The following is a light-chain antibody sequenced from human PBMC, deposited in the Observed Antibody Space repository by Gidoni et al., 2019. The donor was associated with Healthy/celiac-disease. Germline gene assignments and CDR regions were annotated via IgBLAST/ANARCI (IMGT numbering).Light chain of an antibody. CDR2: AAS. Sequence: DIQMTQSPSSCICITCRASQSISSYLNWYQQKPGKAPKLLIYAASSLQSGVPSRFSGSGSGTDFTLTISSLQPEDFATYYCQQSYSTPYTFGQXTKLEIK. J-gene: IGKJ2*01. CDR3: QQSYSTPYT. CDR1: QSISSY. V-gene: IGKV1-39*01.